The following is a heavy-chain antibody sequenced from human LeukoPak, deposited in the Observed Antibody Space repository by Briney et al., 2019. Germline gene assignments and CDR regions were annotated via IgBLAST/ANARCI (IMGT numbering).Heavy chain of an antibody. V-gene: IGHV4-39*01. CDR3: ARQGRISMIVVLIEDAFDI. J-gene: IGHJ4*02. Sequence: PSETLSLTCTVSGGSISSSSYYWGWIRQPPGKGLEWIGSIYYSGSTYYNPSLKSRVTISVDTSKNQFSLKLSSVTAADTAVYYCARQGRISMIVVLIEDAFDIWGQGVLVTVSS. CDR1: GGSISSSSYY. D-gene: IGHD3-22*01. CDR2: IYYSGST.